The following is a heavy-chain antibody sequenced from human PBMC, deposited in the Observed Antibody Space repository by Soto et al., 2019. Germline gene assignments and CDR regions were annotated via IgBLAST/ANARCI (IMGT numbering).Heavy chain of an antibody. CDR3: ARGIELETPFDY. CDR1: GGTFSSYA. Sequence: PSVKVSCKASGGTFSSYAISWVRQAPGQGLEWMGGIIPIFGTANYAQKFQGRVTITADKSTSTAFMELSSLRSEDTAVYYCARGIELETPFDYWGQGTLVTVSS. V-gene: IGHV1-69*06. CDR2: IIPIFGTA. D-gene: IGHD1-1*01. J-gene: IGHJ4*02.